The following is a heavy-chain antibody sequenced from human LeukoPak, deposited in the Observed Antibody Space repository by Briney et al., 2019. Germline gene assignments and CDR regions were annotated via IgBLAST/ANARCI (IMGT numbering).Heavy chain of an antibody. Sequence: GGSLRLSCAASGFAFSSYWMSWVRQAPGKGLEWVANIKQDGSEKYYVDSVKGRFTISRDNAKNSLYLQMNRLRAEDTAVYYCAIGLRYFDWVFDYWGQGTLVTVSS. D-gene: IGHD3-9*01. CDR2: IKQDGSEK. V-gene: IGHV3-7*01. J-gene: IGHJ4*02. CDR1: GFAFSSYW. CDR3: AIGLRYFDWVFDY.